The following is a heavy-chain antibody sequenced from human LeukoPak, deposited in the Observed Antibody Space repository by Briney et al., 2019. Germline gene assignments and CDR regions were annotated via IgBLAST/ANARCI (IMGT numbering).Heavy chain of an antibody. V-gene: IGHV3-48*04. J-gene: IGHJ6*03. CDR3: ARAPSKYDFWSGYHYYYMDV. CDR2: ISSSSGTI. Sequence: GGSLRLSCAASGFTFTSYAMNWVRQAPGKGLEWVSHISSSSGTIYYADSVKGRFTISRDNAKNSVYLQMNSLRAEDTAVYYCARAPSKYDFWSGYHYYYMDVWGKGTTVTVSS. D-gene: IGHD3-3*01. CDR1: GFTFTSYA.